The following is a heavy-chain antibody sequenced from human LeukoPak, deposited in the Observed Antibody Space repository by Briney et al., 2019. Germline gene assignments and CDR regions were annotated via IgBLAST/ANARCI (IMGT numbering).Heavy chain of an antibody. Sequence: PSETLSLTCAVYGGSFSGYYWSWIRQPPGKGLELIGEINHSGSTNYNPSLESRVTISVDTSKNQFSLKLSSVTAADTAVYYCARGAVRFWSGYWDYWGQGTLVTVSS. CDR3: ARGAVRFWSGYWDY. V-gene: IGHV4-34*01. J-gene: IGHJ4*02. CDR2: INHSGST. D-gene: IGHD3-3*01. CDR1: GGSFSGYY.